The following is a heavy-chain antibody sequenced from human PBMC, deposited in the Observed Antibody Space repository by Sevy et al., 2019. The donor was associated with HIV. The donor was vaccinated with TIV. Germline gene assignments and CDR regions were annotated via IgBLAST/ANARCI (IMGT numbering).Heavy chain of an antibody. CDR2: ISYDGSNK. J-gene: IGHJ4*02. Sequence: GGSLRLSCAASGFTFSSYAMHWVRQAPGKGLEWVAVISYDGSNKYYADSVKGRFTISRDNSKNTLYLQMNSLRAEDTAVYYCARNAGMGEAEDYWGQGTLVTVSS. D-gene: IGHD3-16*01. CDR3: ARNAGMGEAEDY. CDR1: GFTFSSYA. V-gene: IGHV3-30-3*01.